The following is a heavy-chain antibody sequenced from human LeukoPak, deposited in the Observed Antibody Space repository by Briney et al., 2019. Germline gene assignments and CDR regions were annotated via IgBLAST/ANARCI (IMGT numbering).Heavy chain of an antibody. D-gene: IGHD1-26*01. CDR2: IYYSGST. V-gene: IGHV4-39*01. J-gene: IGHJ4*02. Sequence: PSETLSLTCTVSGGSISSSSYYWGWIRQPPGKGLEWIGGIYYSGSTYYNPSLKSRVTISVDTSKNQFSLKLSSVTAADTAVYYCARLGRRDGYYWGQGTLVTVSS. CDR1: GGSISSSSYY. CDR3: ARLGRRDGYY.